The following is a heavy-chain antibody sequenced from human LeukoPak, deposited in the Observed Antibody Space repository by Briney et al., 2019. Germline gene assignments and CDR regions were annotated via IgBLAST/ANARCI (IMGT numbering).Heavy chain of an antibody. V-gene: IGHV3-30*03. CDR2: ISYDGSNK. CDR3: ARRLYSGYEDY. Sequence: GGSLRLSCAASGFTFSSYGMHWVRQAPGKGLEWVAVISYDGSNKYYADSVKGRFTISRDNSKNTLYLQMNSLRAEDTAVYYCARRLYSGYEDYWGQGTLVTVSS. CDR1: GFTFSSYG. D-gene: IGHD5-12*01. J-gene: IGHJ4*02.